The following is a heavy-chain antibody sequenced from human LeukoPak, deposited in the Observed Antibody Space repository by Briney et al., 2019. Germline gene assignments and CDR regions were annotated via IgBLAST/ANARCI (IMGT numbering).Heavy chain of an antibody. CDR1: GGSISSYY. V-gene: IGHV4-59*01. CDR2: IYYSGST. CDR3: ARSSIALDFDY. Sequence: PSETLSLTCTVSGGSISSYYWSWIRQPPGKGLEWIGYIYYSGSTNYNPSLKSRVTISVDTSKNQFSLRLSSVTAADTAVYYCARSSIALDFDYWGQGTLVTVSS. D-gene: IGHD6-6*01. J-gene: IGHJ4*02.